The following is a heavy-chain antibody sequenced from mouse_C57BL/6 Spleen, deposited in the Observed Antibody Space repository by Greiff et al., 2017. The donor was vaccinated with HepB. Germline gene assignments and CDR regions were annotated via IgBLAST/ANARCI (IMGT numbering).Heavy chain of an antibody. CDR3: ARGGTMVTTNYLAY. J-gene: IGHJ2*01. D-gene: IGHD2-2*01. Sequence: QVQLQQPGAELVKPGASVKLSCKASGYTFTSYWMQWVKQRPGQGLEWIGEIDPSDSYTNYNQKFKGKATLTVDTSSSTAYMQLSSLTSGDSAVYYCARGGTMVTTNYLAYWGQGTTLTVSS. CDR2: IDPSDSYT. V-gene: IGHV1-50*01. CDR1: GYTFTSYW.